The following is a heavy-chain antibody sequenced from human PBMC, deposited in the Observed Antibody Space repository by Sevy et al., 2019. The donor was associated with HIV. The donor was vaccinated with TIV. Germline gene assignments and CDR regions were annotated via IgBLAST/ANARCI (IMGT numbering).Heavy chain of an antibody. J-gene: IGHJ3*02. D-gene: IGHD4-17*01. CDR1: GFTFSSYA. V-gene: IGHV3-23*01. Sequence: GGSLRLSCAASGFTFSSYAMSWVRQAPGKGLEWVSSISGPGGTTYYADSVKGRFTVSIDNSKNTLYLQMNSLRGDDSALYYCAKGDEPATDYGDYVPNAFDIWGQGTMVTVSS. CDR3: AKGDEPATDYGDYVPNAFDI. CDR2: ISGPGGTT.